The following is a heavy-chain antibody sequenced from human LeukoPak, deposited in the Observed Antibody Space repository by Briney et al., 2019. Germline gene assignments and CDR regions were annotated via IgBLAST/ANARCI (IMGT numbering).Heavy chain of an antibody. CDR2: IIPIFGTA. CDR3: ARDRVGRGWFDP. J-gene: IGHJ5*02. D-gene: IGHD1-26*01. CDR1: GGTFSSYA. V-gene: IGHV1-69*06. Sequence: ASVKVSCKASGGTFSSYAISWVRQAPGQGLEWRGGIIPIFGTANYAQKFQGRVTITADKSTSTAYMELSSLRSEDTAVYYCARDRVGRGWFDPWGQGTLVTVSS.